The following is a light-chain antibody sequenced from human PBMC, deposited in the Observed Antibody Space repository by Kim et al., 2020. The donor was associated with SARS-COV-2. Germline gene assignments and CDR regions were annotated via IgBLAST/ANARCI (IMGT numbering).Light chain of an antibody. Sequence: VALGQTVSITCQGDSLRSYYATWYQQKPGQAPILVIYGKNNRPSGIPDRFSGSSSGNTASLTITGTQAGDEADYYCNSRDSNDNVVFGRDPADRP. V-gene: IGLV3-19*01. CDR3: NSRDSNDNVV. CDR2: GKN. J-gene: IGLJ2*01. CDR1: SLRSYY.